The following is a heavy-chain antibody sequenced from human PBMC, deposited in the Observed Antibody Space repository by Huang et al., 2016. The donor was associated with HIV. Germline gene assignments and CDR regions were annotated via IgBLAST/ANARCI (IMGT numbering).Heavy chain of an antibody. J-gene: IGHJ4*02. CDR1: EGTFSSYA. Sequence: QVQLVPSGAEVKKPGSSVKVSCKASEGTFSSYAISWVREAPGPGLERMGGIIPIFGTANYAQKCQGRVTITADEATSTVYMELSSLRSEDTAVYYCARVESRRYYDSSGYYYWGQGTLVTVSS. D-gene: IGHD3-22*01. V-gene: IGHV1-69*01. CDR3: ARVESRRYYDSSGYYY. CDR2: IIPIFGTA.